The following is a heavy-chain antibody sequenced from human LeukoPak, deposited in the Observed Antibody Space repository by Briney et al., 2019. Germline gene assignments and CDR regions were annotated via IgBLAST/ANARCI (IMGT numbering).Heavy chain of an antibody. J-gene: IGHJ6*04. CDR1: GFTFSSYA. CDR2: ISGSGGST. CDR3: AELGITMIGGV. V-gene: IGHV3-23*01. D-gene: IGHD3-10*02. Sequence: GGPLRLSCAASGFTFSSYAMSWVRQAPGKGLEWVSAISGSGGSTYYADSVKGRFTISRDNAKNSLYLQMNSLRAEDTAVYYCAELGITMIGGVWGKGTTVTISS.